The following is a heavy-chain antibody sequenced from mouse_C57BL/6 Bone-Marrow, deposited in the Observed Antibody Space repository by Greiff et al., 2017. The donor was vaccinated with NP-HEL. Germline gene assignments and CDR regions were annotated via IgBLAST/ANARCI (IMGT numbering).Heavy chain of an antibody. J-gene: IGHJ3*01. CDR3: ARGITTVPFAY. CDR1: GYTFTSYG. V-gene: IGHV1-61*01. CDR2: IYPSDSET. Sequence: QVQLQQPGAELVRPGSSVKLSCKASGYTFTSYGMDWVKQRPGQGLEWIGNIYPSDSETHYNQKFEDKATLTVDKSSSTAYMQLSSLTSEDSAVYYCARGITTVPFAYWGQGTLVTVSA. D-gene: IGHD1-1*01.